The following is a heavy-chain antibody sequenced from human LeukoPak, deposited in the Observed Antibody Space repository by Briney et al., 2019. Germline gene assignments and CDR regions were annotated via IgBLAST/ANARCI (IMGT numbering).Heavy chain of an antibody. CDR3: ARDIVVVVAAKWGYYYGMDV. CDR1: GGTFSSYA. CDR2: IIPIFGTA. D-gene: IGHD2-15*01. V-gene: IGHV1-69*13. Sequence: SVKVSCKASGGTFSSYAISRVRQAPGQGLEWMGGIIPIFGTANYAQKFQGRVTITADESTSTAYMELSSLRSEDTAVYYCARDIVVVVAAKWGYYYGMDVWGKGTTVTVSS. J-gene: IGHJ6*04.